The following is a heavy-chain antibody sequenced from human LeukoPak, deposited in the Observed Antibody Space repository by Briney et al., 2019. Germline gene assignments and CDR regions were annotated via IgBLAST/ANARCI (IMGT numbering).Heavy chain of an antibody. V-gene: IGHV3-74*01. J-gene: IGHJ6*02. D-gene: IGHD2-2*01. CDR3: ARGPQRGAAANYYGMDV. CDR1: GFTLSNYW. CDR2: INSDGSST. Sequence: GGSLRLSCAASGFTLSNYWMHWVRQAPGKGLVWVSRINSDGSSTSHADSVKGRFTISRDNAKSTLYLQMNRLRSEDTAVYYCARGPQRGAAANYYGMDVWGQGTTVTVSS.